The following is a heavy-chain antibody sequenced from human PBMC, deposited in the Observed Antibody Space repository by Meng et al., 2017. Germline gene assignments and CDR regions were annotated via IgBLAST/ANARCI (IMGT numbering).Heavy chain of an antibody. CDR3: AGSPDQDAFDI. J-gene: IGHJ3*02. CDR1: GGTFGRYT. CDR2: IIPILGIA. V-gene: IGHV1-69*02. Sequence: HVLMLQSGGEVNNLGSSGIAACKAFGGTFGRYTISWVRQAPGQGVEWMGRIIPILGIANYAQKFQGRVTITADKSTSTAYMELSSLRSEDTAVYYCAGSPDQDAFDIWGQGTMVTVSS.